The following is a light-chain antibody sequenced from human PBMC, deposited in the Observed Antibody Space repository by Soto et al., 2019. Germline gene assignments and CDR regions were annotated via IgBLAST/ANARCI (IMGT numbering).Light chain of an antibody. Sequence: QSALTQPASVSGSPGQSITISCTGTNSDIGDYDYVSWYQHHPGKAPKLMIHEVTNRPSGVSNRFSGSKSGNTAFLTISGLQAEDEADYYCSSYKSSSTRVFGGGTKGTVL. CDR3: SSYKSSSTRV. CDR2: EVT. J-gene: IGLJ3*02. V-gene: IGLV2-14*01. CDR1: NSDIGDYDY.